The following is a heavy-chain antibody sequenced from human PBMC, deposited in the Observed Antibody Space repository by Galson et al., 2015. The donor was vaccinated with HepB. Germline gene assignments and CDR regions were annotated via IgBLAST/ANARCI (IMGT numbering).Heavy chain of an antibody. CDR3: ARDTHHSSWYGGSYWYFDL. V-gene: IGHV1-18*04. D-gene: IGHD6-13*01. CDR2: ISAYNGNT. J-gene: IGHJ2*01. CDR1: GYTFTSYG. Sequence: SVKVSCKASGYTFTSYGISWVRQAPGQGLEWMRWISAYNGNTNYAQKLQGRVTMTTDTSTSTAYMELRSLRSDDTAVYYCARDTHHSSWYGGSYWYFDLWGRGTLVTVSS.